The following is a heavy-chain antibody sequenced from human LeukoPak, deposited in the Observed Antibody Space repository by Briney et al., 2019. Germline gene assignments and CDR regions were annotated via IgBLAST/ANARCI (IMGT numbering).Heavy chain of an antibody. CDR2: ISSSGSTI. Sequence: GGSLRLSCAASGFTFSDYYMSWIRQAPGKGLEWVSYISSSGSTIYYADSVKGRFTISRDNAKNSLYLQMNSLRAEDTAVYYCARDWFPGIAAAGINYWGQGTLVTVSS. CDR1: GFTFSDYY. D-gene: IGHD6-13*01. V-gene: IGHV3-11*01. J-gene: IGHJ4*02. CDR3: ARDWFPGIAAAGINY.